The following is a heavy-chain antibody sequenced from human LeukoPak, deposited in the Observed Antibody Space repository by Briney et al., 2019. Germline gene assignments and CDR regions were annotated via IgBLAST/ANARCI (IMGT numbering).Heavy chain of an antibody. Sequence: PGRSLRLSCAASGFTFSSYGMHWVRQAPGKGLEWVAGIWYDGSNKYYADSVKGRFTISRDNSKNTLYLQMNSLRAEDTAVYYCAKVEEQLAFDYWGQGTLVTVSS. V-gene: IGHV3-33*06. CDR2: IWYDGSNK. CDR3: AKVEEQLAFDY. D-gene: IGHD6-6*01. J-gene: IGHJ4*02. CDR1: GFTFSSYG.